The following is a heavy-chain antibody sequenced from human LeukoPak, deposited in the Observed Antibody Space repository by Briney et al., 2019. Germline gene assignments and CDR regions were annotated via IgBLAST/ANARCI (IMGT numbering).Heavy chain of an antibody. D-gene: IGHD2-2*01. V-gene: IGHV1-8*01. CDR3: ASPGGGYCSSTSCSGAFDI. CDR2: MNPNSGNT. Sequence: GASVKVSCKASGYTFTSYDINWVRQATGQGLEWMGWMNPNSGNTGYARKFQGRVTMTRNTSISTAYMELSSLRSEDTAVYYCASPGGGYCSSTSCSGAFDIWGQGTMVTVSS. CDR1: GYTFTSYD. J-gene: IGHJ3*02.